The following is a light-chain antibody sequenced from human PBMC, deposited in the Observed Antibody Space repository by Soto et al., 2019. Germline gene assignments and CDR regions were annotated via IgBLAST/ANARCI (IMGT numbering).Light chain of an antibody. CDR1: SSDVGGYNF. CDR3: SSYTISSTPL. Sequence: QSALTQPASVSGSPGQSITISCTGTSSDVGGYNFVSWYQQHPGKAPKLMIYEVSNRPSGVSNRFSGSKSGNTASLTISGLQAEDEADYYCSSYTISSTPLVGGGTKVTVL. V-gene: IGLV2-14*01. CDR2: EVS. J-gene: IGLJ2*01.